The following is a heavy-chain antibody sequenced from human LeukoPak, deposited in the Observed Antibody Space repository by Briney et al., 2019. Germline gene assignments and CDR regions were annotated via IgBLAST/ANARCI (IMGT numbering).Heavy chain of an antibody. Sequence: GASVKISCKASGYTFTSYYMHWVRQAPGQGLEWMGIINPSGGSTSYAHKFQGRVTMTRDTSTSTVYMELSSLRSEDTAVYYCARGYSGYDEPRYRTSYYFDYWGQGTLVTVSS. CDR1: GYTFTSYY. CDR2: INPSGGST. V-gene: IGHV1-46*01. J-gene: IGHJ4*02. D-gene: IGHD5-12*01. CDR3: ARGYSGYDEPRYRTSYYFDY.